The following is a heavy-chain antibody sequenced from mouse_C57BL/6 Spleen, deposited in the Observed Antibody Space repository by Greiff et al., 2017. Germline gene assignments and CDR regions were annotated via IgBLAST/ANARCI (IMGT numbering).Heavy chain of an antibody. D-gene: IGHD1-1*02. CDR1: GYTFTSYW. V-gene: IGHV1-64*01. Sequence: VKLQQPGAELVKPGASVKLSCKASGYTFTSYWMHWVKQRPGQGLEWIGMIHPNSGSTNYNEKFKSKATLTVDKSSSTAYMQLSSLTSEDSAVYYCARGGSYDYFDYWGQGTTLTVSS. J-gene: IGHJ2*01. CDR2: IHPNSGST. CDR3: ARGGSYDYFDY.